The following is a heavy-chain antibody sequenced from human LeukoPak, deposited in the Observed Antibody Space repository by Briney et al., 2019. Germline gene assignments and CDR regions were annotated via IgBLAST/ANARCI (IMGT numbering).Heavy chain of an antibody. CDR1: GYTFTGYY. J-gene: IGHJ6*03. Sequence: ASVKVSCKASGYTFTGYYMHWVRQAPGQGLEWMGWINPNSGGTNYAQKFQGRVTMTRDTSNSTAYMELSRLRSDDTAVYYCARVVRFHYYMDVWGKGTTVTVSS. CDR3: ARVVRFHYYMDV. D-gene: IGHD3-3*01. CDR2: INPNSGGT. V-gene: IGHV1-2*02.